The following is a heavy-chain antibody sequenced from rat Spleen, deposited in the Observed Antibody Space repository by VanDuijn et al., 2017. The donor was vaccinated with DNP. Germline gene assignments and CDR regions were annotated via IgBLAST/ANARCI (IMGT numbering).Heavy chain of an antibody. CDR1: GFTFSYYW. J-gene: IGHJ2*01. CDR3: ARLYTGDFDY. Sequence: EVQLVESGGDLVQPGRSLKLSCVASGFTFSYYWMAWVRQVPGKGLEWVASISYEGSSTYYGDSVKGRFTISRDNAKSTLYLQMNSLRSEDTATYYCARLYTGDFDYWGQGVMVTVSS. V-gene: IGHV5-22*01. D-gene: IGHD4-2*01. CDR2: ISYEGSST.